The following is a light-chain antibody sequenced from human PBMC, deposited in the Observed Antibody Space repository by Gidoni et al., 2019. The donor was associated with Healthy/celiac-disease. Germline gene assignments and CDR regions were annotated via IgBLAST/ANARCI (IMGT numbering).Light chain of an antibody. CDR1: QSISSY. CDR2: AAS. J-gene: IGKJ4*01. CDR3: QQSYSTPT. V-gene: IGKV1-39*01. Sequence: DIQMTQSPHSLSASVGDRVTITCRARQSISSYLNWYQQKPGKAPKLLIYAASSLQSGVPSRFSGSGSGTDFTLTISSLQPEDFATYYCQQSYSTPTFGGGTKVEIK.